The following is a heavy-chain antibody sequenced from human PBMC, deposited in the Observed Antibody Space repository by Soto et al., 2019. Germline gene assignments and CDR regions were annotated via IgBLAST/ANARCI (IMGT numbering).Heavy chain of an antibody. CDR3: ARDAALPGEADRFDY. V-gene: IGHV4-4*02. J-gene: IGHJ4*02. CDR1: GDSITSNVW. Sequence: QVHLQESGPGLVKPSGTLSLTCAVSGDSITSNVWWGWIRQSPGKGLEWIGEAYHNGLTNYNPSLKRRVTMSTDTSKNQVPQQLTDVTAADTAMYYCARDAALPGEADRFDYWDQGTLVTVSS. CDR2: AYHNGLT. D-gene: IGHD2-2*01.